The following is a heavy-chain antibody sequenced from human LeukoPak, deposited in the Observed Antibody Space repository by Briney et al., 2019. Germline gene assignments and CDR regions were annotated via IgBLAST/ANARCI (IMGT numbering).Heavy chain of an antibody. CDR1: GFTFSSYA. Sequence: GGSLRLSCAASGFTFSSYAMSWVRQAPGKGLEWVSASSGSGGSTYYADSVKGRFTISRDNSKNTLYLQMNSLRAEDTAVYYCAKAGPYDWVDREGYYFDYWGQGTLVTVSS. D-gene: IGHD3-16*01. CDR2: SSGSGGST. V-gene: IGHV3-23*01. CDR3: AKAGPYDWVDREGYYFDY. J-gene: IGHJ4*02.